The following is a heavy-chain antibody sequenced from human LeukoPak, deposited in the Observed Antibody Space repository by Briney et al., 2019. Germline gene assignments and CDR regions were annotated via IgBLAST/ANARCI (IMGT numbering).Heavy chain of an antibody. J-gene: IGHJ4*02. Sequence: AGGSLGLSCAASRFTFSTYAMSWVRQAPGKGLEWISTIANGGGSTYYADSAKGRFTISRDNSKNTLYLQMNSLRAEDTAVYYCAKSHSVEQRGYFDYWGQGTLVTVSS. V-gene: IGHV3-23*01. CDR2: IANGGGST. CDR3: AKSHSVEQRGYFDY. CDR1: RFTFSTYA. D-gene: IGHD1/OR15-1a*01.